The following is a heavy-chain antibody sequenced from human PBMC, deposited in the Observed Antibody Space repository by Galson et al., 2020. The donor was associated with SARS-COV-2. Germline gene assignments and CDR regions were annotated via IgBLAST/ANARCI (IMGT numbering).Heavy chain of an antibody. D-gene: IGHD3-10*01. CDR3: AKSYGSGNYYADY. V-gene: IGHV3-30*02. J-gene: IGHJ4*02. CDR2: IRYDGSDK. Sequence: GESLKISCATSGFAFGTYAFQWIRQAPGKGLEWVAYIRYDGSDKWFADSVKGRFTISRDNSGNTVYLEMKSLRIEDTALYYCAKSYGSGNYYADYWGQGTLVTVSS. CDR1: GFAFGTYA.